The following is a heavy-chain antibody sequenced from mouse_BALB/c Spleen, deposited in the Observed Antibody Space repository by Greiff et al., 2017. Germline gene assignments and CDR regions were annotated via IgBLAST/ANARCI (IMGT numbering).Heavy chain of an antibody. Sequence: VQLQQPGAELVKPGASVKLSCKASGYTFTSYWMHWVKQRPGQGLEWIGEINPSNGRTNYNEKFKSKATLTVDKSSSTAYMQLSSLTSEDSAVYYCARGGHDYWGQGTTLTVSS. CDR2: INPSNGRT. V-gene: IGHV1S81*02. CDR1: GYTFTSYW. CDR3: ARGGHDY. J-gene: IGHJ2*01. D-gene: IGHD3-3*01.